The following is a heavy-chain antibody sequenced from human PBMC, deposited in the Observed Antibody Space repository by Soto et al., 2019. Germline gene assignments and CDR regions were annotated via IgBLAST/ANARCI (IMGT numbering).Heavy chain of an antibody. J-gene: IGHJ4*02. D-gene: IGHD2-8*01. CDR1: RFSFRSYE. Sequence: LRLSCVASRFSFRSYEMSWVRQAAGKGLEWVSRVSLTGDRTNYAGSVKGRFTVSRDNFKNTLYLEMDSIRPEDTSIYDCARGGGYCTPTSCAIDSWGRGTPVTVSS. CDR3: ARGGGYCTPTSCAIDS. CDR2: VSLTGDRT. V-gene: IGHV3-23*01.